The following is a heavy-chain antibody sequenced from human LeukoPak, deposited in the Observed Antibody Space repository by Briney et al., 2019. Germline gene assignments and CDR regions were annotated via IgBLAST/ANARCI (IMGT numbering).Heavy chain of an antibody. V-gene: IGHV1-46*01. Sequence: GASVKVSCKASGYTFTRYYMHWVRQAPGQGLEWMGIINSSDGVIDYAQKFQDRVTMTRDTSTSTVYMELSSLRSEDTAVYYCARRGSGSYVLDYWGQGTLVTVSS. CDR1: GYTFTRYY. D-gene: IGHD3-10*01. CDR2: INSSDGVI. J-gene: IGHJ4*02. CDR3: ARRGSGSYVLDY.